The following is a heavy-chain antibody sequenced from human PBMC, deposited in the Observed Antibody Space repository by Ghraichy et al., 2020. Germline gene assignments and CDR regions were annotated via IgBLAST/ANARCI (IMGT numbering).Heavy chain of an antibody. V-gene: IGHV3-74*01. CDR2: INNDGSST. CDR1: GFTFSSYW. Sequence: LSLTCAASGFTFSSYWMHWVRQAPGKGLVWVSRINNDGSSTNYADSVKGRFTISRDNAKNMVYLQMNSLRAEDTAVYYCARVRPGRYYDYWGQGTLVTVSS. J-gene: IGHJ4*02. D-gene: IGHD1-26*01. CDR3: ARVRPGRYYDY.